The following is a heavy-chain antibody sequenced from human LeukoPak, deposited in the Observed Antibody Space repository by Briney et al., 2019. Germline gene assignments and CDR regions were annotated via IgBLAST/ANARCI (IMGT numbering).Heavy chain of an antibody. CDR3: ARQDGYNFFADY. D-gene: IGHD5-24*01. CDR2: IYYSGST. Sequence: PSETLSLTCNVSGGSISSYYWSWIRQPPGKGLEWIGYIYYSGSTNYNPSLKSRVTISVDMSKNQFSLKLSSVTAADTAVYYCARQDGYNFFADYWGQGTLVTVSS. V-gene: IGHV4-59*01. J-gene: IGHJ4*02. CDR1: GGSISSYY.